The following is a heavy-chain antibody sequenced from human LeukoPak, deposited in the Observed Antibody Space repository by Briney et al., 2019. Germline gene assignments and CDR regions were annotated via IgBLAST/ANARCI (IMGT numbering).Heavy chain of an antibody. CDR2: ISDSGGST. Sequence: GGPLRLSCAASGFTFSSYDMSWVRQAPGKGLEWVSGISDSGGSTYYADSVKGRFTISRDNSKNTLYLQMNSLRAEDTAVYYCAKATGRGSPGRDYFDYWGQGTLVTVSS. J-gene: IGHJ4*02. D-gene: IGHD3-10*01. CDR1: GFTFSSYD. V-gene: IGHV3-23*01. CDR3: AKATGRGSPGRDYFDY.